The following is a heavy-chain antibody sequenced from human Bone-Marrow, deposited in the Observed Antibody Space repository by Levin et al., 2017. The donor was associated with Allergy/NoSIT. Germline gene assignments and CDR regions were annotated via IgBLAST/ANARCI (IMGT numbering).Heavy chain of an antibody. Sequence: ASVPVSFPSSFSPLPSSSPPFFLLSPFSGLAWLGWIRGKNDITDYAEKFQDRATMTIDTSTSTAYMELRTLRSDDTGVYFCARSAMTTNGLDVWGQGTTVTVSS. CDR3: ARSAMTTNGLDV. J-gene: IGHJ6*02. CDR1: FSPLPSSS. CDR2: IRGKNDIT. V-gene: IGHV1-18*01. D-gene: IGHD1-1*01.